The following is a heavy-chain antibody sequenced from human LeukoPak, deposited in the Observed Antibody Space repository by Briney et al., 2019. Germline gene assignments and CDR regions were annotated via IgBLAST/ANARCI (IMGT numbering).Heavy chain of an antibody. V-gene: IGHV3-23*01. CDR1: SSYS. J-gene: IGHJ4*02. D-gene: IGHD2-21*02. Sequence: GGSLRLSCEASSSYSMSWVRQAPGKGLEWVSSITTNGGSTYYADSLKGRFTISRDNSKNTLYVQMKSLRAEDTAVYYCAKDFVVVPGNVNYFDYWGQGTLVTVSS. CDR3: AKDFVVVPGNVNYFDY. CDR2: ITTNGGST.